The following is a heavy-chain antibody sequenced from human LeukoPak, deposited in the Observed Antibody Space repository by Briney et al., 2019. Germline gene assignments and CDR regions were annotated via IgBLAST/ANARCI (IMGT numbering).Heavy chain of an antibody. D-gene: IGHD2-15*01. Sequence: GGSLRLSCAASGFTFDDYAMTWVRQAPGKGLEWVSYISWNGGSTSYADSVKGRFTISRDNADKSLYLQMNSLRAEDTALYYCARKLGDSCFNWGQGTLVTVSS. CDR3: ARKLGDSCFN. CDR2: ISWNGGST. V-gene: IGHV3-20*04. CDR1: GFTFDDYA. J-gene: IGHJ4*02.